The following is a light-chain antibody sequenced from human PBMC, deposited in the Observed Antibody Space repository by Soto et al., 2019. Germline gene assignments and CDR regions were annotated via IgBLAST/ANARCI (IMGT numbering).Light chain of an antibody. J-gene: IGLJ1*01. CDR3: GTWDNSLSAYV. V-gene: IGLV1-51*01. Sequence: QYVHTPPPSLSASPGQMVTISCSGSGSNIGNNFVSWYQQFPGTAPKLLIYDNNKRPSGIPDRFSGSKSGTSATLGITGLQTGDEADYCCGTWDNSLSAYVFGPGTKVTVL. CDR2: DNN. CDR1: GSNIGNNF.